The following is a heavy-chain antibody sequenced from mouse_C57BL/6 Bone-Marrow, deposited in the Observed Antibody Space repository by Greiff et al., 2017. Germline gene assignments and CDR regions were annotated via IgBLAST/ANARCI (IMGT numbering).Heavy chain of an antibody. CDR3: ARYGWDGDY. J-gene: IGHJ2*01. CDR1: GFTFTDYY. Sequence: EVHLVESGGGLVQPGGSLSLSCAASGFTFTDYYMSWVRQPPGKALEWLGFIRNKANGYTTEYSASVKGRFTISRDNSQSILYLQMNALRAEDSATYYCARYGWDGDYWGQGTTLTVSS. V-gene: IGHV7-3*01. D-gene: IGHD4-1*01. CDR2: IRNKANGYTT.